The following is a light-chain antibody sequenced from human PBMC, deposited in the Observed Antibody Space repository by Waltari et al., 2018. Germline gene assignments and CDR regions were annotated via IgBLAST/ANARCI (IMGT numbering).Light chain of an antibody. J-gene: IGLJ2*01. V-gene: IGLV1-44*01. CDR1: ISNIGSNT. CDR3: AAWDYSLGGPV. Sequence: QSLLTQPPSASGTPGQRVTISCSGGISNIGSNTINWYRQFPGTAPKVLIYSKDRRSPGGPERFSGSKTGTSASLAISGLQSEDEADYYCAAWDYSLGGPVFGGGTKLTVL. CDR2: SKD.